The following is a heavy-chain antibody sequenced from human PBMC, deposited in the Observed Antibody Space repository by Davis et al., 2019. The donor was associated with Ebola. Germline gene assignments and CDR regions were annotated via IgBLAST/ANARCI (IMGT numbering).Heavy chain of an antibody. V-gene: IGHV4-61*01. CDR3: ARDSLGYCTNGVCYKSLGGMDV. J-gene: IGHJ6*04. Sequence: SETLSLTCTVSGGSISSSSYYWGWIRQPPGKGLEWIGYIYYSGSTNYNPSLKSRVTISVDTSKNQFSLKLSSVTAADTAVYYCARDSLGYCTNGVCYKSLGGMDVWGKGTTVTVSS. D-gene: IGHD2-8*01. CDR1: GGSISSSSYY. CDR2: IYYSGST.